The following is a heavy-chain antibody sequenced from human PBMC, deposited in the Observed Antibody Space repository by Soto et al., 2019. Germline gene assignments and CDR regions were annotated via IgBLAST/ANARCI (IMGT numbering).Heavy chain of an antibody. J-gene: IGHJ6*02. CDR2: IGTRGDI. CDR1: GFAFSTFS. CDR3: AREEAAWPLAYGLDV. D-gene: IGHD2-15*01. V-gene: IGHV3-21*01. Sequence: GGSLRLSCAASGFAFSTFSMHWVRQAPGKGLEWVSSIGTRGDIYYADSVKGRFTISRDNAKNSLSLQMNSLRAEDTGVYYCAREEAAWPLAYGLDVWGQGTTVTVSS.